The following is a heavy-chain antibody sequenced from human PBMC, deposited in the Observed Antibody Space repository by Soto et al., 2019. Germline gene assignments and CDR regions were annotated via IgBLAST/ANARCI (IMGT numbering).Heavy chain of an antibody. D-gene: IGHD3-22*01. J-gene: IGHJ4*02. Sequence: PSETLSLTCTVSGGSISSGGYYWSWIRQHPGKGLEWIGYIYYSGSTYYNPSLKSRVTISVDTSKNQFSLKLSSVTAADTAVYYCARVGLLDYDSSVNFDYWGQGTLVTV. CDR3: ARVGLLDYDSSVNFDY. V-gene: IGHV4-31*03. CDR1: GGSISSGGYY. CDR2: IYYSGST.